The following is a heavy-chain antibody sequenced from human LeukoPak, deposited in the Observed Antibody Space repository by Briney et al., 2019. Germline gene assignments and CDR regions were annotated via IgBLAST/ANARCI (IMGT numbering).Heavy chain of an antibody. CDR2: INPSGDST. Sequence: ASVKVSCKASGYTFTSYYMHWVRQAPGQGLEWMGIINPSGDSTSYAQKFQGRVTMTRDTSTSTVYMELSSLRSEDTAVYYCAGCLMGELTPFDYWGQGTLVSVSS. CDR3: AGCLMGELTPFDY. V-gene: IGHV1-46*01. D-gene: IGHD3-16*01. CDR1: GYTFTSYY. J-gene: IGHJ4*02.